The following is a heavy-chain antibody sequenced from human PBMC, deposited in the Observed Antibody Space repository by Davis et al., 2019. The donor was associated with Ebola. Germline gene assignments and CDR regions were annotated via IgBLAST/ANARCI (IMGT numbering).Heavy chain of an antibody. D-gene: IGHD4-17*01. V-gene: IGHV3-74*01. Sequence: HTGGSLRLSCAASGVTFRTNWMQWVRQVPGKGLVWVSRVNTDGSFTSYADSVKGRFTISRDNARDTLFLQMNSLRADDTAVYYCARGPTVTTDYGMDVWGQGTTVTVSS. CDR1: GVTFRTNW. J-gene: IGHJ6*02. CDR3: ARGPTVTTDYGMDV. CDR2: VNTDGSFT.